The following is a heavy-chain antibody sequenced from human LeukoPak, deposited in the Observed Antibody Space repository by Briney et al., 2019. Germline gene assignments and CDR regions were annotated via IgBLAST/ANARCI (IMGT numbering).Heavy chain of an antibody. J-gene: IGHJ4*02. D-gene: IGHD6-13*01. CDR2: VYPGDSDT. Sequence: AESLKISCKGSGYSFTSYWIGWVRQMPGKGLEWMGIVYPGDSDTRYSPSFQGQVTISADKSISTAYLQWSSLKASDTAMYYCARKSHSSSWTHFDYWGQGTLVTVSS. CDR3: ARKSHSSSWTHFDY. V-gene: IGHV5-51*01. CDR1: GYSFTSYW.